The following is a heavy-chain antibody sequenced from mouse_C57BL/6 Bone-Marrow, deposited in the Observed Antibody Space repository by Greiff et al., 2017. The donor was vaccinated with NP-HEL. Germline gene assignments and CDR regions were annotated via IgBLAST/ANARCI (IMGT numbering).Heavy chain of an antibody. CDR3: ARRVGNYFDY. CDR2: ILPGSGST. Sequence: QVQLQQSGAELMKPGASVKLSCKATGYTFTGYWIGWVKQRPGHGLEWIGEILPGSGSTNYNEKFKGKATLTADKSSSTAYMQLNSLTSEDSAVYFCARRVGNYFDYWGQGTTLTVSS. V-gene: IGHV1-9*01. D-gene: IGHD1-1*01. J-gene: IGHJ2*01. CDR1: GYTFTGYW.